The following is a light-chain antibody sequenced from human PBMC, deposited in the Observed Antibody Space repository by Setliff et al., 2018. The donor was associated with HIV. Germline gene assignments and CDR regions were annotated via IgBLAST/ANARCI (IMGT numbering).Light chain of an antibody. V-gene: IGLV1-40*01. J-gene: IGLJ1*01. CDR3: QSYDSSLSGSRV. Sequence: KRSNIGAGYDVHWYQQLPETAPKLLIYGSTNRPSGVPDRFSGSKSGTSASLAITGLQAEDEADYYCQSYDSSLSGSRVFGTGTKVTVL. CDR2: GST. CDR1: RSNIGAGYD.